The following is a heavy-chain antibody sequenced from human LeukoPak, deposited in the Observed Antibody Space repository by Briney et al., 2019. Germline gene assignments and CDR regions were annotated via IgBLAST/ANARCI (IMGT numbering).Heavy chain of an antibody. CDR1: GFTFSSYN. CDR2: ISYDGSNK. V-gene: IGHV3-30-3*01. CDR3: GRDTVGYGGAFDI. J-gene: IGHJ3*02. Sequence: GGSLRLSCVASGFTFSSYNMHWVRQAPGKGLEWVAVISYDGSNKYYADSVKGRSTISRDNSKNSLYLQVNSLRPEDTAVYYCGRDTVGYGGAFDIWGQGTMVTVSS. D-gene: IGHD5-18*01.